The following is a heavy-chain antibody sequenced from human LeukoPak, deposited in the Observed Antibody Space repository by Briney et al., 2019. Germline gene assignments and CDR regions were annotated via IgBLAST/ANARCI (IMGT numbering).Heavy chain of an antibody. CDR1: GYTFTGYY. CDR2: INPNSGGT. Sequence: ASVKVSCKASGYTFTGYYMHWVRQAPGQGLEWMGRINPNSGGTNYAQKFQGRVTMTRDTSISTAYMELSRPRSDDTAVYYCARERGYCSGGSCPGAFDIWGQGTMVTVSS. D-gene: IGHD2-15*01. J-gene: IGHJ3*02. V-gene: IGHV1-2*06. CDR3: ARERGYCSGGSCPGAFDI.